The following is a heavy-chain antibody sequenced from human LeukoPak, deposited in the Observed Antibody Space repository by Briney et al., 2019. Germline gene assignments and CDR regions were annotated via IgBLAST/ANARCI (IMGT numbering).Heavy chain of an antibody. CDR2: INHSGST. V-gene: IGHV4-34*01. J-gene: IGHJ1*01. CDR3: ARGRYCSSTSCYDFQH. CDR1: GGSFSGYY. D-gene: IGHD2-2*01. Sequence: SETLSLTCAVYGGSFSGYYWSWIRQPPGKGLEWIGEINHSGSTNYNPSLKGRVTISVDTSKNQFSLKLSSVTAADTAVYYCARGRYCSSTSCYDFQHWGQGTLVTVSS.